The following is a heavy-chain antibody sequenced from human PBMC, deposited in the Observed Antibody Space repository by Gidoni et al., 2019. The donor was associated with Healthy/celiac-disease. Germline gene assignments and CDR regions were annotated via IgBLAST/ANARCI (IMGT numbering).Heavy chain of an antibody. D-gene: IGHD3-16*01. CDR3: ARGNNYDYVWGSSGARYFQH. V-gene: IGHV3-11*01. J-gene: IGHJ1*01. Sequence: QVQLVESGGGLVKPGGSLRLSCAASGFTFSDYYMSWIRQAPGKGLEWVSYISSSGSTIYYADSVKGRFTISRDNAKNSLYLQMNSLRAEDTAVYYCARGNNYDYVWGSSGARYFQHWGQGTLVTVSS. CDR1: GFTFSDYY. CDR2: ISSSGSTI.